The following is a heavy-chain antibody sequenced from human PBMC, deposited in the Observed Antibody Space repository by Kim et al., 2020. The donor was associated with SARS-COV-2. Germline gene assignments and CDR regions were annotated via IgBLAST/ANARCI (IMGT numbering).Heavy chain of an antibody. D-gene: IGHD4-4*01. J-gene: IGHJ6*01. CDR3: ARSVVPDYSNYG. V-gene: IGHV3-48*04. Sequence: GGSLRLSCAASGFSFSYYSMNWVRQAPGKGLEWVSYISGSSTSDSSSTIYHADSVKGRFTISRDNAKNSLYLQMNSLRAEDTAVYYCARSVVPDYSNYG. CDR2: ISGSSTSDSSSTI. CDR1: GFSFSYYS.